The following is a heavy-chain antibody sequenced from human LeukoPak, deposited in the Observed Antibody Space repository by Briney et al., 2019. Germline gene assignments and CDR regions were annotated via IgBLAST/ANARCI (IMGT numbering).Heavy chain of an antibody. D-gene: IGHD3-22*01. V-gene: IGHV1-18*01. Sequence: GSVKVSCKASGGTFTSYGISWVGQAPGQGLEGMGWISAYNGNTNYAQKLQGRVTMTTDTSTSTAYMELRSLRSDDTAVYYCARVEGLYDSSGYSDYWGQGTLVTVSS. J-gene: IGHJ4*02. CDR1: GGTFTSYG. CDR3: ARVEGLYDSSGYSDY. CDR2: ISAYNGNT.